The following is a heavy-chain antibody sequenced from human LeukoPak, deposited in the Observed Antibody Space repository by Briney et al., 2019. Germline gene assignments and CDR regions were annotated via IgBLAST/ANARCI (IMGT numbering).Heavy chain of an antibody. CDR3: AREAVATPYYYYMDV. Sequence: ASVKVSCKASGYTFTSYGISWVRQAPGQGLEWMGWISAYNGNTNYAQKLQGRVTMTTDTSTSTAYMELRSMRSDDTAVYYCAREAVATPYYYYMDVWGKGTTVTISS. CDR1: GYTFTSYG. J-gene: IGHJ6*03. CDR2: ISAYNGNT. D-gene: IGHD4-23*01. V-gene: IGHV1-18*01.